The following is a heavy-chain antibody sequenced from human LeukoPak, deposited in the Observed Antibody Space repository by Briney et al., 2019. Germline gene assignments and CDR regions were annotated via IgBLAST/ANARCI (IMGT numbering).Heavy chain of an antibody. J-gene: IGHJ4*02. Sequence: GGSLRLSCAASGFTFSSYAMSWVRQAPGKGLEWVSAISGSGGSTYYADSVKGRFTISRDNSKNTLYLQMNSLRAEDTAVCYCARGPPPSITIFGVVITNFDYWGQGTLVTVSS. D-gene: IGHD3-3*01. CDR1: GFTFSSYA. V-gene: IGHV3-23*01. CDR3: ARGPPPSITIFGVVITNFDY. CDR2: ISGSGGST.